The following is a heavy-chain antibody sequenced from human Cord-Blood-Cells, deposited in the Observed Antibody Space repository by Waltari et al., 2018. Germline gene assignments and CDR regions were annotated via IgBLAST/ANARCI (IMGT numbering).Heavy chain of an antibody. CDR1: GFTFSSYS. CDR3: ARDSIVVVPAAIYYYYYMDV. Sequence: EVQLVESGGGLVKPGGSLRLSCAASGFTFSSYSMNWVRQAPGKGLEWVSSISSSSSYIYYADSVKGRFTISRDNAKNSLYLQMNSLRAEDTAVYYCARDSIVVVPAAIYYYYYMDVWGKGTTVTVSS. V-gene: IGHV3-21*01. J-gene: IGHJ6*03. D-gene: IGHD2-2*01. CDR2: ISSSSSYI.